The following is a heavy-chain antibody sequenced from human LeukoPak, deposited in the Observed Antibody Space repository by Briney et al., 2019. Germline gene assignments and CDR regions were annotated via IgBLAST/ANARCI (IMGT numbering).Heavy chain of an antibody. Sequence: GGSLRLSCAASGFTFSTYVMKWVRQTPERGPEWVSTIDRAGSTDTHYADSVRGRFIISRDNSKNTLYLQMNSLRAEDTAVYYCAIDVQDDLDFWGQGTLVTVSS. J-gene: IGHJ4*02. CDR3: AIDVQDDLDF. V-gene: IGHV3-23*01. CDR1: GFTFSTYV. D-gene: IGHD1-1*01. CDR2: IDRAGSTDT.